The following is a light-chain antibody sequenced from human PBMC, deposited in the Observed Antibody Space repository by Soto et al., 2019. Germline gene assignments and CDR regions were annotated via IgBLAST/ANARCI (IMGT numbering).Light chain of an antibody. J-gene: IGKJ3*01. Sequence: DIQMTQSPSSLSASVGARVSITCQASQDIRTSLSWFQQKPGRAPKLLIYGASNLETGVPSRFRGSGSGTDFPFTISSLQPEDIATYYCQHYDTLPPFTFGPGTKVDIK. CDR1: QDIRTS. CDR2: GAS. CDR3: QHYDTLPPFT. V-gene: IGKV1-33*01.